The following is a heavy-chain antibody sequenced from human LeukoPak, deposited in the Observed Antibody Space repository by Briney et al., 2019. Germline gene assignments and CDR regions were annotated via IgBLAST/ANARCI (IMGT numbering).Heavy chain of an antibody. D-gene: IGHD1-26*01. CDR1: GYTFTSYN. J-gene: IGHJ4*02. CDR2: ISAYNGNT. Sequence: ASVKVSCKASGYTFTSYNISWVRQAPGQGLEWMGWISAYNGNTNYAQKLQGRVTMTTDTSASTAYMELRSLRSDDTAVYYCARDTRGRFGGTPSYYFDYWGQGTLVTVSS. CDR3: ARDTRGRFGGTPSYYFDY. V-gene: IGHV1-18*01.